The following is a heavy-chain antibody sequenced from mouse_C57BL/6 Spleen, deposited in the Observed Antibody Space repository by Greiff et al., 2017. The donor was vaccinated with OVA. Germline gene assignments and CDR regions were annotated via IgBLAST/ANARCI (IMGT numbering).Heavy chain of an antibody. Sequence: VQLKESGPELVKPGASVKISCKASGYSFTGYYMNWVKQSPEKSLEWIGEINPSTGGTTYNQKFKAKATLTVDKSSSTAYMQPKSLTSEDSAVYYCARGWDVRAMDYWGQGTSVTVSS. D-gene: IGHD4-1*01. CDR3: ARGWDVRAMDY. CDR1: GYSFTGYY. J-gene: IGHJ4*01. CDR2: INPSTGGT. V-gene: IGHV1-42*01.